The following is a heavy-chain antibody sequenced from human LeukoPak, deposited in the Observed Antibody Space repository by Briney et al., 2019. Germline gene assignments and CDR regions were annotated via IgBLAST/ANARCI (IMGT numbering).Heavy chain of an antibody. V-gene: IGHV4-4*07. CDR2: IYSTGST. CDR1: GASISTYY. CDR3: STGGSSWYHWLDP. Sequence: KSSETLSLTCTVSGASISTYYWSWIRQSAGKGVEWIGRIYSTGSTSYNPSLKSRVTMSIDTSKNQFSLNLSSVTAADTAIYYCSTGGSSWYHWLDPWGQGTLVTVSS. D-gene: IGHD6-13*01. J-gene: IGHJ5*02.